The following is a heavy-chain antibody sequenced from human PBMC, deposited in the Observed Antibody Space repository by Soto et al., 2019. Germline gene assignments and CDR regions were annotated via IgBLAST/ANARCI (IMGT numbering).Heavy chain of an antibody. J-gene: IGHJ4*02. CDR3: ARGDCSGGSCYPTVDY. V-gene: IGHV3-72*01. D-gene: IGHD2-15*01. Sequence: PWGSLRLSCTASGFTVGDYAMSWVRQAPGKWLEWVGRTRNKANSYTTEYAASVKGRSTISRDDSKNSLDLQMNSLKTEDTAVYYCARGDCSGGSCYPTVDYWGQGTLVTVSS. CDR2: TRNKANSYTT. CDR1: GFTVGDYA.